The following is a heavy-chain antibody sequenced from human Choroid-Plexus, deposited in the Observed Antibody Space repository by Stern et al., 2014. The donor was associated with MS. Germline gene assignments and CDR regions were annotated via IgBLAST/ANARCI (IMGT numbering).Heavy chain of an antibody. CDR1: GFTFGSWA. CDR3: AKDRQYLTYFFDH. Sequence: VQLVESGGGVVQPGRPLRLSCVASGFTFGSWAMHWVRQAPGKGLEWLADVSYDGSNKYYADSVKGRFNISRDNSQNTLYMQMSSLRPEDTAVYYCAKDRQYLTYFFDHWGQGSLVTVSS. V-gene: IGHV3-30*18. CDR2: VSYDGSNK. J-gene: IGHJ5*02. D-gene: IGHD2/OR15-2a*01.